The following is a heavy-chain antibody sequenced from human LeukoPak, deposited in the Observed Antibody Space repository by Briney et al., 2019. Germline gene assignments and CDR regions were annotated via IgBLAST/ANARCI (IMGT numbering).Heavy chain of an antibody. J-gene: IGHJ6*03. Sequence: SETLSLTCAVSGYSISSGYYWGWIRQPPGKGLEWIGSIYHSGSTYYNPSLKSRVTISVDTSKNQFSLKLSSVTAADTAVYYCARAVDTAMVFAYYYYYYMDVWGKGNTVTVSS. D-gene: IGHD5-18*01. CDR3: ARAVDTAMVFAYYYYYYMDV. CDR2: IYHSGST. CDR1: GYSISSGYY. V-gene: IGHV4-38-2*01.